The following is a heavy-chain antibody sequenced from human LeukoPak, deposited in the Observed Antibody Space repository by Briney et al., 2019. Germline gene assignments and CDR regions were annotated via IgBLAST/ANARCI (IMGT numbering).Heavy chain of an antibody. CDR2: IRYDGSNK. J-gene: IGHJ4*02. CDR3: AKDQLAEELLGDY. V-gene: IGHV3-30*02. Sequence: GGSLRLSCAASGFTFSSYGMHWVRKAPGKGLEWVAFIRYDGSNKYYADSVKGRFTISKDNSKNTLYLQMNSLRAEDTAVYYCAKDQLAEELLGDYWGQGTLVTVSS. CDR1: GFTFSSYG. D-gene: IGHD1-26*01.